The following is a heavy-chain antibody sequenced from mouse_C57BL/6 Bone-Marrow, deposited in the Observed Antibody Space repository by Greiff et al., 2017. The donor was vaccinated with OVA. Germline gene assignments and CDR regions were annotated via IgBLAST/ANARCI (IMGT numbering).Heavy chain of an antibody. J-gene: IGHJ2*01. CDR1: GFTFSNYW. D-gene: IGHD1-1*01. V-gene: IGHV6-3*01. CDR3: TESPYYYGSSYDFDY. CDR2: IRLKSDNYAT. Sequence: EVKVEESGGGLVQPGGSMKLSCVASGFTFSNYWMNWVRQSPEKGLEWVAQIRLKSDNYATHYAESVKGRFTISRDDSKSSVYLQMNNLRAEDTGIYYCTESPYYYGSSYDFDYWGQGTTLTVSS.